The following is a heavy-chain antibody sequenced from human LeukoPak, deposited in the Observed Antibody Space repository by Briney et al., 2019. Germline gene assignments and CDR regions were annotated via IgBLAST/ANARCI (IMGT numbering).Heavy chain of an antibody. Sequence: PGGSLRLSCAASGFTFSSYEMNWVRQAPGKGLEWVSVIYSGGGTYYADSVKGRFTISRDNSKNTLYLQMNSLRAEDTAVYYCAGGSGFRTFFGYWGQGTLVTVSS. D-gene: IGHD3-10*01. CDR1: GFTFSSYE. J-gene: IGHJ4*02. CDR3: AGGSGFRTFFGY. V-gene: IGHV3-66*01. CDR2: IYSGGGT.